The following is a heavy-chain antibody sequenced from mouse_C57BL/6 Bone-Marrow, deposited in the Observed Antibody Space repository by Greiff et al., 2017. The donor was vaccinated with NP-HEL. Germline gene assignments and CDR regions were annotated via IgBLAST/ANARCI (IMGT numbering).Heavy chain of an antibody. J-gene: IGHJ2*01. Sequence: QVQLQQSDAELVEPGASVKISCKVSGYTFTDHTIHWMKQRPEQGLEWIGYIYPRDGSTKYNEKFKGKATLTADKSSSTAYMQLNSLTSEDSAVYFCARRNYYGYDESLYFDYWGQGTTLTVSS. CDR1: GYTFTDHT. CDR2: IYPRDGST. D-gene: IGHD2-2*01. CDR3: ARRNYYGYDESLYFDY. V-gene: IGHV1-78*01.